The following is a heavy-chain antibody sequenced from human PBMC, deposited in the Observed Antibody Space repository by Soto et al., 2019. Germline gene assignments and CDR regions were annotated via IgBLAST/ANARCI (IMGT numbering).Heavy chain of an antibody. V-gene: IGHV4-4*02. CDR2: IYHSGST. J-gene: IGHJ3*02. Sequence: SETLSLTCSVSGGSISSSNWWSWVRQPPGKGLEWIGEIYHSGSTNYNPSLKSRVTISVDKSKNQLSLKLSSVTAADTAVYYCARDGATYYYDSSGYYLGAFDIWGQGTMVTVSS. CDR1: GGSISSSNW. CDR3: ARDGATYYYDSSGYYLGAFDI. D-gene: IGHD3-22*01.